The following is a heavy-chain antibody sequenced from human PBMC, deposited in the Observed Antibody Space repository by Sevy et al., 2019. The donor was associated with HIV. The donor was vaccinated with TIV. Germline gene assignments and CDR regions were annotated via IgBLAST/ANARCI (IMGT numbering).Heavy chain of an antibody. CDR1: GLNFSVYG. D-gene: IGHD3-3*01. V-gene: IGHV3-23*01. Sequence: GGSLRLSCVASGLNFSVYGMSWVRQAPGKGLEWVSSISGSGSETYTAASVKGRITISRDNSKNKLYLQLNRLRVEDTAFYYCAKDKGIKDFWSGYDDFWGQGTLVTVSS. J-gene: IGHJ4*02. CDR2: ISGSGSET. CDR3: AKDKGIKDFWSGYDDF.